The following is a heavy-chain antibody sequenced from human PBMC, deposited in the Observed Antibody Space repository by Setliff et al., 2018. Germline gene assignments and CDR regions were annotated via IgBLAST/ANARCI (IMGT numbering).Heavy chain of an antibody. D-gene: IGHD3-10*01. V-gene: IGHV3-9*03. Sequence: PGGSLRLSCAASGFTFDDYVMHWVRQAPGKGLEWVSGISWDSGSKGYADSVKGRFTISRDNAKKSLYLQMNSLRAEDMASYYCVKDSGSGNYFGGYFDYWGQGTLVTVSS. CDR2: ISWDSGSK. CDR1: GFTFDDYV. CDR3: VKDSGSGNYFGGYFDY. J-gene: IGHJ4*02.